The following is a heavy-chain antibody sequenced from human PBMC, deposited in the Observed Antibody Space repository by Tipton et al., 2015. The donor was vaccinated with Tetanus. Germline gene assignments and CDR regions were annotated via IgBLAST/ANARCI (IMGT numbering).Heavy chain of an antibody. CDR1: DGSLGTFY. CDR2: ISYSGSA. V-gene: IGHV4-59*01. CDR3: AKGAARYYYDLSLPP. J-gene: IGHJ5*02. Sequence: TLSLTCTVSDGSLGTFYWTWIRQPPGRGLEWIGYISYSGSAKYNPSPKSRLTISVDTSRAQFSLKLRSVTAADTAVYYCAKGAARYYYDLSLPPWGQGTLVTVSS. D-gene: IGHD3-22*01.